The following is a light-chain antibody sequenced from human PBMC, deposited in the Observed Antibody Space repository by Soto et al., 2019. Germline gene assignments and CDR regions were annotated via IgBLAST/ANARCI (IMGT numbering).Light chain of an antibody. V-gene: IGKV2-28*01. Sequence: DIVMSQSPLSLPVTPGEPASISCRSSQSLLHSNGYNYLGWYLQKPGQSPQLLIYLGSNRASGVPDRFRGSGSGTDFTLEITRVEAEDVGVYHCMQALQTPWTFGQGTNVEIK. CDR2: LGS. CDR3: MQALQTPWT. CDR1: QSLLHSNGYNY. J-gene: IGKJ1*01.